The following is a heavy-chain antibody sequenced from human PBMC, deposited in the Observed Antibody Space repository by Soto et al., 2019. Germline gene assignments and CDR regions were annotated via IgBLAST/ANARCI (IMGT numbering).Heavy chain of an antibody. Sequence: XESLRLSFAASGFVFSSYAMSWVRQAPGKGLEWVSTISGSGGNTYYADSVKGRFTISRDNSKNTLYPQMNSLRAEDTALYYCAKDTRVHYYGSGSSSYWGQGTLVTVPS. CDR3: AKDTRVHYYGSGSSSY. CDR2: ISGSGGNT. CDR1: GFVFSSYA. J-gene: IGHJ4*02. D-gene: IGHD3-10*01. V-gene: IGHV3-23*01.